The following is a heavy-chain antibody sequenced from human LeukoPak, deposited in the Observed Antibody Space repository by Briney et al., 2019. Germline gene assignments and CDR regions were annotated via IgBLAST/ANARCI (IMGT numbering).Heavy chain of an antibody. V-gene: IGHV3-30*02. D-gene: IGHD6-19*01. CDR1: GFTFSSYG. Sequence: GGSLRLSCAASGFTFSSYGMHWVRQAPGKGLEWVAFIRYDGSNKYYADSVKGRFTISRDNSKNTLYLQMNSLRAEDTAVYYCARGGQWLPARNPTFDYWGQGTLVTVSS. CDR2: IRYDGSNK. J-gene: IGHJ4*02. CDR3: ARGGQWLPARNPTFDY.